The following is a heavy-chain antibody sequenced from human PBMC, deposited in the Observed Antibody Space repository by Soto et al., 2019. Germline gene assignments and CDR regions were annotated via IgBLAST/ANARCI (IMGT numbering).Heavy chain of an antibody. J-gene: IGHJ4*02. Sequence: ASVKVSCKASGYTFTSYGISWVRQAPGQGLEWMGWISAYNGNTNYAQKLQGRVTMTTDTSTSTAYMELRSLRSDDTAVYYCARTKYSSSPTPFDYWGQGTLVTVSS. CDR1: GYTFTSYG. V-gene: IGHV1-18*01. CDR3: ARTKYSSSPTPFDY. D-gene: IGHD6-13*01. CDR2: ISAYNGNT.